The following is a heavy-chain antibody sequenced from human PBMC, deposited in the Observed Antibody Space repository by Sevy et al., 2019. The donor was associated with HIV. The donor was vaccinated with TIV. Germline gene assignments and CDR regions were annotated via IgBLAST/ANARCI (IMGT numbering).Heavy chain of an antibody. Sequence: ASVKVSCKASGYTFTSYGISWVRQAPGQGLEWMEWISAYNSNSNYAQKLQGRVTMTTDTSTSTAYMEPRNLRSDDTAMYYCARDNYHDSSGYYYGFDYWGQGTLVTVSS. CDR1: GYTFTSYG. V-gene: IGHV1-18*01. CDR2: ISAYNSNS. J-gene: IGHJ4*02. CDR3: ARDNYHDSSGYYYGFDY. D-gene: IGHD3-22*01.